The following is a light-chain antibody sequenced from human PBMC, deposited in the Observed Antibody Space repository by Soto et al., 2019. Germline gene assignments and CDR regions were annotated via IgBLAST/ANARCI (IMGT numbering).Light chain of an antibody. CDR2: EVN. CDR1: SSDVGAYNH. J-gene: IGLJ1*01. V-gene: IGLV2-14*01. CDR3: CSYTTSSTLV. Sequence: QSALTQPASVSGSPGQSITISCTGTSSDVGAYNHVSWYQQHPDKAPKLMICEVNNRPSGASSRFSGSKSGNTASLTISGLQAEDEADYFFCSYTTSSTLVFGTGTKLTVL.